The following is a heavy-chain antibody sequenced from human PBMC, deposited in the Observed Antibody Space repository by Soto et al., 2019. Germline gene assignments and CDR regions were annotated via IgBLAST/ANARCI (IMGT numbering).Heavy chain of an antibody. CDR1: GVSTSRGGVY. D-gene: IGHD1-20*01. CDR2: IYVSGST. CDR3: PRARGAMYNASRKLSLAS. Sequence: SETRSHTCTISGVSTSRGGVYWSWVRQHPGKGLEWIGYIYVSGSTYYNPSLTSRLALSVDTSKNQVSLKLSSVTAADTAVYYCPRARGAMYNASRKLSLASWGEGTPVT. J-gene: IGHJ5*01. V-gene: IGHV4-31*03.